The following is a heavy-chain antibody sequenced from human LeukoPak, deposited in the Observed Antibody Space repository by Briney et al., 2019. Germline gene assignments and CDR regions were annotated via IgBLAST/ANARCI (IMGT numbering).Heavy chain of an antibody. V-gene: IGHV3-30*02. J-gene: IGHJ4*02. CDR3: AKDAISDYGDYVFDY. CDR2: IRYDGSNK. D-gene: IGHD4-17*01. Sequence: PGGSLRLSCAASGFTFSSYSMNWVRQAPGKGLEWVAFIRYDGSNKYYADSVKGLFTISRDNSKNTLYLQMNSLRAEDTAVYYCAKDAISDYGDYVFDYWGQGTLVTVSS. CDR1: GFTFSSYS.